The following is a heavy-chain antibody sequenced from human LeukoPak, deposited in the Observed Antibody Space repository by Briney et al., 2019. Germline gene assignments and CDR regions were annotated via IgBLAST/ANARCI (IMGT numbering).Heavy chain of an antibody. V-gene: IGHV1-8*03. CDR3: ARGAVSDAFDI. D-gene: IGHD6-19*01. J-gene: IGHJ3*02. CDR1: GYTSTSYD. Sequence: ASVKVSCKASGYTSTSYDINWVRQATGQGLEWMGWMNPNSGNTGYAQKFQGRVTITRNTSISTAYMELSSLRSEDTAVYYCARGAVSDAFDIWGQGTMVTVSS. CDR2: MNPNSGNT.